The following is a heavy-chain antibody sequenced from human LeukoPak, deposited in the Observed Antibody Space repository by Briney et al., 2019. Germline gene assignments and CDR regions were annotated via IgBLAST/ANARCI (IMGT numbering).Heavy chain of an antibody. CDR3: ARDFLSDENQLRLAAPCDY. CDR1: GFTFNTYR. J-gene: IGHJ4*02. V-gene: IGHV3-21*01. Sequence: GGSLRLSCAASGFTFNTYRMNWVRQAPGKGLEWVSSISSSSSYIYYTDSVRGRFTISRDNAKNSLDLQMKDLRVEDSAMYYCARDFLSDENQLRLAAPCDYWGQGTLVTVS. CDR2: ISSSSSYI. D-gene: IGHD2-15*01.